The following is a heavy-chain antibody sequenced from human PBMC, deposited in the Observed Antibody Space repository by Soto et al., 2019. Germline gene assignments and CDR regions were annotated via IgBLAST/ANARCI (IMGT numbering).Heavy chain of an antibody. Sequence: EVQLVETGGGLIQPGGSLRLSCAASGFTVSSNYMSWVRQPPGRGLEWVSVIFSDGTTYYADSLQGRFTIARDSSKNILYLPMNSLRPDDTAGYYCTRETVPPAYHYYDSWGQGTLVTVSS. CDR3: TRETVPPAYHYYDS. V-gene: IGHV3-53*02. CDR1: GFTVSSNY. D-gene: IGHD2-2*01. CDR2: IFSDGTT. J-gene: IGHJ4*02.